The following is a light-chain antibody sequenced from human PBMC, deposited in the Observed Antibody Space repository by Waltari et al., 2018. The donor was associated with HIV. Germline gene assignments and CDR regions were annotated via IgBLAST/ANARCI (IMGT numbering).Light chain of an antibody. CDR3: SSYTSSSTYV. CDR1: SSDVGDFNY. CDR2: EVT. V-gene: IGLV2-14*01. Sequence: QSALTQPASVSGSPGHSLTISCTGTSSDVGDFNYSSWYQQHPGKAPKLMIYEVTYRPSGVSNRFSGSKSGNTASLTISGLQAEDEADYYCSSYTSSSTYVFGTGTKVTVL. J-gene: IGLJ1*01.